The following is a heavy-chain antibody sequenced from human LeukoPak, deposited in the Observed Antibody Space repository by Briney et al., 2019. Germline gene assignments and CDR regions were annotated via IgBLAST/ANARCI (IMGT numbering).Heavy chain of an antibody. J-gene: IGHJ6*03. CDR2: INHSGST. Sequence: SETLSLTCAVYGGSFSGYYWSWIRQPPGEGLEWIGEINHSGSTNYNPSLKSRVTISVDTSKNQFSLKLSSVTAADTAVYYCVRFPIAARPYYYYYMDVWGKGTTVTVSS. CDR1: GGSFSGYY. CDR3: VRFPIAARPYYYYYMDV. V-gene: IGHV4-34*01. D-gene: IGHD6-6*01.